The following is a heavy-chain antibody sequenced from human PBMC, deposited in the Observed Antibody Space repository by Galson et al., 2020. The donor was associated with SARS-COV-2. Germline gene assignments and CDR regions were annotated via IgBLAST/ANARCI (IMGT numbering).Heavy chain of an antibody. Sequence: ETSETLSLTCTVSGGSISSGGYYWSWIRQHPGKGLEWIGYIYYSGSTYYNPSPKSRVTISVDTSKNQFSLKLSSVTAADTAVDYCARASGLRVWEWVLLPPAVGWFNPWGQGTLGTVSS. J-gene: IGHJ5*02. CDR1: GGSISSGGYY. V-gene: IGHV4-31*03. CDR3: ARASGLRVWEWVLLPPAVGWFNP. CDR2: IYYSGST. D-gene: IGHD3-3*01.